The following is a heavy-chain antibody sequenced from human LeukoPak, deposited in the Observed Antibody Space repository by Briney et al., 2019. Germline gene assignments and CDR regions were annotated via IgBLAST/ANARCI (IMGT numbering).Heavy chain of an antibody. D-gene: IGHD3-16*01. CDR1: GFTVSSNS. V-gene: IGHV3-53*01. J-gene: IGHJ4*02. CDR3: ARRAGAYTHPYDY. Sequence: GGSLRLSCTVSGFTVSSNSMSWVRQAPGKGLEWVSFIYSAGSTHYSDSVKGRFTISIDNSKNTLYLQMNSLRAEDTAVYYCARRAGAYTHPYDYWGQGTLVTVSS. CDR2: IYSAGST.